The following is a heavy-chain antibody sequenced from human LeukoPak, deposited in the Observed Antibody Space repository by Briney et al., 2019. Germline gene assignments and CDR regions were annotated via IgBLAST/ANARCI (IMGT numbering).Heavy chain of an antibody. V-gene: IGHV3-30*18. J-gene: IGHJ4*02. CDR3: AKGGAVVLAYFDY. CDR1: GFTFSTYG. CDR2: LSFDGSNR. D-gene: IGHD2-15*01. Sequence: GGSLRLSCVASGFTFSTYGMHWVRQAPGKGLEWVAVLSFDGSNRHYADSVKGRFTISRDNSKNTLYLQMNSLRAEDTAVYYCAKGGAVVLAYFDYWGQGTLVTVSS.